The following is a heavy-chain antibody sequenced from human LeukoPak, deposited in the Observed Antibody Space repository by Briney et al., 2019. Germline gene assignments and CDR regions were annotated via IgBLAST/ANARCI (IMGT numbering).Heavy chain of an antibody. Sequence: PGGSLRLSCAVSGFPLSSYSMTSVPQAPGKGLEWVSSISDSSDYIYYADPVRGRFTISRDNAENSLYLQMSSLRAEDTAVYYCASEYCNGGSCYWSFDYWGQGTLVTVAS. CDR3: ASEYCNGGSCYWSFDY. D-gene: IGHD2-15*01. V-gene: IGHV3-21*01. CDR2: ISDSSDYI. CDR1: GFPLSSYS. J-gene: IGHJ4*02.